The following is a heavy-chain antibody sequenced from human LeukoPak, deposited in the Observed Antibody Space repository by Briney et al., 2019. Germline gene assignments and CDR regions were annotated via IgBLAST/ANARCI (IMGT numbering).Heavy chain of an antibody. CDR1: GYTFTSYA. D-gene: IGHD6-13*01. CDR3: ARDSGSSWYFLDY. J-gene: IGHJ4*02. Sequence: GATVKVSCKASGYTFTSYAMHWVRQAPGQRLEWMGWSNAGNGNTKYSQEFQGRVTITRDTSASTAYMELSSLRSEDMAVYYCARDSGSSWYFLDYWGQGTLVTVSS. V-gene: IGHV1-3*02. CDR2: SNAGNGNT.